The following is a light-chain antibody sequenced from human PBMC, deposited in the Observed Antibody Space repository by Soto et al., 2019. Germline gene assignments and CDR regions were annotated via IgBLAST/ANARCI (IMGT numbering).Light chain of an antibody. CDR1: QGIRNH. J-gene: IGKJ1*01. CDR3: QQYNSYSPT. Sequence: IQMTQSPSSLSASVGDRVTITCRASQGIRNHLSWYQQKPGKAPKLLIYAASSLQSGVPSRFSGSGSETEFTLTISGLQPGDSATYYCQQYNSYSPTFGQGTKVDIK. V-gene: IGKV1-17*01. CDR2: AAS.